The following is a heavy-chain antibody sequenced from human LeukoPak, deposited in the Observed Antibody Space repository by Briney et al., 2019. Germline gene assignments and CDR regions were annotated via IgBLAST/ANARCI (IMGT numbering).Heavy chain of an antibody. D-gene: IGHD3-3*01. CDR3: AKDIATIRNYDFWSGTDGYYYYGMDV. V-gene: IGHV3-9*02. J-gene: IGHJ6*02. CDR1: GFTASSNY. Sequence: GGSLRLSRAASGFTASSNYMSWVRQAPGKGLEWVSGISWNSGSIGYADSVKGRFTISRDNAKNSLYLQMNSLRAEDTALYYCAKDIATIRNYDFWSGTDGYYYYGMDVWGQGTTVTVSS. CDR2: ISWNSGSI.